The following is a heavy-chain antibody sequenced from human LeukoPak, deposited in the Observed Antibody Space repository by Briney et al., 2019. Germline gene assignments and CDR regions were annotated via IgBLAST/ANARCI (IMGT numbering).Heavy chain of an antibody. CDR1: GFTFSSYI. CDR2: ISYDEKNK. J-gene: IGHJ4*02. CDR3: ARGGGYSDSSKVLFDY. V-gene: IGHV3-30*04. Sequence: GGSLRLSCVVSGFTFSSYIMHWVRQAPGKGLEWVALISYDEKNKFYPDSVKGRFTISRDNSKNTLDLQMNSLRPEDTALYYCARGGGYSDSSKVLFDYWGQGTLVTVSS. D-gene: IGHD3-22*01.